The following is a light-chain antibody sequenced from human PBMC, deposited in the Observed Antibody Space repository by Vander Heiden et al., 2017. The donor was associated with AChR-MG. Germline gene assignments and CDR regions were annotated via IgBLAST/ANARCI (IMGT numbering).Light chain of an antibody. J-gene: IGLJ2*01. CDR2: AVT. CDR1: SSDVGTYPL. V-gene: IGLV2-23*02. CDR3: SSYAGGTALVV. Sequence: QSALTQPASVSGSPGQSITLSCTGTSSDVGTYPLVSWYQQHPGKAPKLMIYAVTKRPSGVSTRFSGSKSGNTASLTISGVQAEDEADYYCSSYAGGTALVVFGGGTKLTVL.